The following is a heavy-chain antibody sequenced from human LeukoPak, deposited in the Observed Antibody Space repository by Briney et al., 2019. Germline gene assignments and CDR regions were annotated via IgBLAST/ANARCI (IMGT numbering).Heavy chain of an antibody. J-gene: IGHJ4*02. V-gene: IGHV3-48*03. D-gene: IGHD5-12*01. CDR2: ISSSGSTI. Sequence: GGSLRLSCAASGFTFSSYEMNWVRQAPGKGLEWVSYISSSGSTIYYADSVKGRFTISRDNAKNSLYLQMNSLRAEDTAVYYCARVSGYSGYDYGVSYFDYWGQGTLVTVSS. CDR1: GFTFSSYE. CDR3: ARVSGYSGYDYGVSYFDY.